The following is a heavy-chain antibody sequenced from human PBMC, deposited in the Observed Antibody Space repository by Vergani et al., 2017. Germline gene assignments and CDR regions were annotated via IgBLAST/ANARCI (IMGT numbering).Heavy chain of an antibody. CDR1: GFTFDDYA. CDR2: ISWNSGSI. Sequence: EVQLVESGGGLVQPGRSLRLSCAASGFTFDDYAMHWVRQAPGKGLEWVSGISWNSGSIGYADSVKGRFTISRDNAKNSLYLQMNSLRAEDTAVYYCARGGSEQWLLNYWGQGTLVTVSS. J-gene: IGHJ4*02. V-gene: IGHV3-9*01. D-gene: IGHD6-19*01. CDR3: ARGGSEQWLLNY.